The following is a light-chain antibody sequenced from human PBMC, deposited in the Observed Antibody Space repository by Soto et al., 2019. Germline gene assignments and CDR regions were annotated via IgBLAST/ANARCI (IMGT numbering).Light chain of an antibody. J-gene: IGKJ3*01. Sequence: DIVLTQSPGTLSLSPGERATLSCRASQSVSSNLAWYQQKPGQAPRLLIYGASSWATDIPDRFSGSGSGTDFTLTIRRLGPEDSAVYYCQQYGSSPFTFGPGTKVDIK. CDR2: GAS. V-gene: IGKV3-20*01. CDR1: QSVSSN. CDR3: QQYGSSPFT.